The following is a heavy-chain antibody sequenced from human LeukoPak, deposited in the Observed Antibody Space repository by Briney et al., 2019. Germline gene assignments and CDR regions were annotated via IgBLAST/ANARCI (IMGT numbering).Heavy chain of an antibody. J-gene: IGHJ3*02. CDR1: GFTVSSNY. Sequence: PGGSLRLSCAVSGFTVSSNYMSWVRQAPGKGLEWVSVIFSGGSTYYADSVKGRFTISRDNSKNTLYFQMNSLRAEDTAVYYCARQYCSSTSCNGAFDIWGQGTMVTVSS. CDR2: IFSGGST. CDR3: ARQYCSSTSCNGAFDI. D-gene: IGHD2-2*01. V-gene: IGHV3-53*01.